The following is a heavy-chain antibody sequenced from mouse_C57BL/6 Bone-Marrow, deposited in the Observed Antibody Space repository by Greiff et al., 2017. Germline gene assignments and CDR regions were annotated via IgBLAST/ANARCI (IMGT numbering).Heavy chain of an antibody. J-gene: IGHJ4*01. CDR3: ARGYDYDYAMDY. Sequence: LKESGPELVKPGASVKLSCKASGYSFTDYNMNWVKQSNGKSLEWIGVINPNYGTTSYNQKFKGKATLTVDQSSSTAYMQLNSLTSEDSAVYYCARGYDYDYAMDYWGRGTSITVSS. CDR2: INPNYGTT. CDR1: GYSFTDYN. D-gene: IGHD2-4*01. V-gene: IGHV1-39*01.